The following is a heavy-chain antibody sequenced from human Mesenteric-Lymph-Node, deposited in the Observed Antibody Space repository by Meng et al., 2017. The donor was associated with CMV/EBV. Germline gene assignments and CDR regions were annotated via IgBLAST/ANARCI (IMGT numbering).Heavy chain of an antibody. J-gene: IGHJ4*02. CDR3: ARASKWYDSYFDY. CDR2: IYHSGST. D-gene: IGHD1-1*01. V-gene: IGHV4-4*02. Sequence: CAVSGGSISSSNWWSWVRQPPGKGLEWIGEIYHSGSTNYNPSLKSRVTISVDTSKNQFSLMLSSVTAADTAVYYCARASKWYDSYFDYWGQGTLVTVSS. CDR1: GGSISSSNW.